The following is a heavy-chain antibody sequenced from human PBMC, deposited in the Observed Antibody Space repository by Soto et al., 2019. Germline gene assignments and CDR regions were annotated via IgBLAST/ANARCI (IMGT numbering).Heavy chain of an antibody. CDR2: IYYSGST. V-gene: IGHV4-30-4*01. D-gene: IGHD4-17*01. Sequence: QVQLQESGPGLVKPSQTLSPTCTVSGGSIRSGDYYWSWIRQPPGKGLEWIGYIYYSGSTYYNRSLKSRVTISIDTSRNQFSLKLSSVTVADTAVYYCDRVDMTTVTTYYFVYWGQGTLVTVSS. J-gene: IGHJ4*02. CDR1: GGSIRSGDYY. CDR3: DRVDMTTVTTYYFVY.